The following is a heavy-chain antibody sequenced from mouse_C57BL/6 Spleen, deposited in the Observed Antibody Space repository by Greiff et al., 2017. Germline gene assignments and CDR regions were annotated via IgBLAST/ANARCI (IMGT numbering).Heavy chain of an antibody. J-gene: IGHJ1*03. CDR2: IDPSDSYT. V-gene: IGHV1-69*01. CDR3: ARSYYDYDRRYFDV. CDR1: GYTFTSYW. Sequence: QVHVKQPGAELVMPGASVKLSCKASGYTFTSYWMHWVKQRPGQGLEWIGEIDPSDSYTNYNQKFKGKSTLTVDKSSSTAYMQLSSLTSEDSAVYYCARSYYDYDRRYFDVWGTGTTVTVSS. D-gene: IGHD2-4*01.